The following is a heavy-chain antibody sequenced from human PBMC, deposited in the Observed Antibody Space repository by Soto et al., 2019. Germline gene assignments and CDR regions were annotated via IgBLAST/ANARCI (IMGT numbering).Heavy chain of an antibody. J-gene: IGHJ4*02. D-gene: IGHD2-15*01. CDR1: GFTFSSYS. CDR2: ISSSSSYI. CDR3: ARDMSVVVADTGLDY. V-gene: IGHV3-21*01. Sequence: GGSLRLSCAASGFTFSSYSMNWVRQAPGKGLEWVSSISSSSSYIYYADSVKGRFTISRDNAKNSLYLQMNSLRAEDTAVYYCARDMSVVVADTGLDYWGQGTLVTVSS.